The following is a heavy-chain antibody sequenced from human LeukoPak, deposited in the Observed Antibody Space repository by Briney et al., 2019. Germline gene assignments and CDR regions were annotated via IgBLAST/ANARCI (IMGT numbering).Heavy chain of an antibody. Sequence: SQTLSLTCTVSGGSISSGGYYWSWIRQLPGKGLEWIGYIYYSGSTYYNPSLKSRVTISVDTSKNQFSLKLSSVTAADTAIYYCARGSRGNYYYGMDVWGQGTTVTVSS. CDR2: IYYSGST. CDR1: GGSISSGGYY. D-gene: IGHD3-10*01. CDR3: ARGSRGNYYYGMDV. J-gene: IGHJ6*02. V-gene: IGHV4-31*03.